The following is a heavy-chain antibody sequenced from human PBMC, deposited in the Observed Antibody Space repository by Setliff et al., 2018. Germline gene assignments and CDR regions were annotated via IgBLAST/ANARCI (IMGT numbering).Heavy chain of an antibody. J-gene: IGHJ4*02. CDR3: AGGRRYDYGWDFDY. V-gene: IGHV4-38-2*02. Sequence: SETLSLTCTVSGYSISSGHYWGWIRLPPGKGLEWIGSISHSGSTYYNPSLRSRVTISLDTSKNQFSPKLTSVTAADTAVYYCAGGRRYDYGWDFDYWGQGTLVTVSS. CDR1: GYSISSGHY. CDR2: ISHSGST. D-gene: IGHD4-17*01.